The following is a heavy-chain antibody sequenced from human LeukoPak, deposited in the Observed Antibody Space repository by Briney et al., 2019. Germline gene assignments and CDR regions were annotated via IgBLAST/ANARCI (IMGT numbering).Heavy chain of an antibody. CDR2: IRSKAYGGTT. J-gene: IGHJ4*02. V-gene: IGHV3-49*04. D-gene: IGHD2-2*01. CDR1: GFTFSSYA. CDR3: TRFVGSSTSLIDY. Sequence: PGGSLRLSCAASGFTFSSYAMSWVRQAPGKVLEWVGFIRSKAYGGTTEYAASVKGRFTISRDDSKSIAYLQMNSLETEDTAVYYCTRFVGSSTSLIDYWGQGTLVTVSS.